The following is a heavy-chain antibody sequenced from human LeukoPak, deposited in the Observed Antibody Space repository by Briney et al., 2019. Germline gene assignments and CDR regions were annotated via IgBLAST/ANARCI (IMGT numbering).Heavy chain of an antibody. CDR1: GFTFSSYW. J-gene: IGHJ4*02. V-gene: IGHV3-7*01. D-gene: IGHD1-26*01. Sequence: GGSLRLSCAASGFTFSSYWMSWVRQAPGKGLEWVANIKQDGSEKYYMDSVKGRFTISRDNAKNSLYLQMNSLRAEDTAVYYCARDSPYYSGSYSVDYWGQGTLVTVSS. CDR3: ARDSPYYSGSYSVDY. CDR2: IKQDGSEK.